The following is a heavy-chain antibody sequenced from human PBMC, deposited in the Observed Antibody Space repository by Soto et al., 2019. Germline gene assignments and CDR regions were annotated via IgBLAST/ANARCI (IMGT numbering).Heavy chain of an antibody. CDR2: IYYSGST. J-gene: IGHJ6*02. CDR3: ARSRAYVYYGLDV. Sequence: SETLSLTCAVSGGSISSYYWSWIRQPPGKGLEWIGDIYYSGSTNYNPSLKSRVTISVDTSKNQFSLKLSSVTAADTAVYYCARSRAYVYYGLDVWGQGTTVTVSS. CDR1: GGSISSYY. V-gene: IGHV4-59*12. D-gene: IGHD3-16*01.